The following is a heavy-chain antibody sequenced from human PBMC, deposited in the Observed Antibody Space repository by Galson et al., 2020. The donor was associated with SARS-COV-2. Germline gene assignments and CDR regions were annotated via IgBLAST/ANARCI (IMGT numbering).Heavy chain of an antibody. J-gene: IGHJ1*01. V-gene: IGHV3-66*01. CDR3: AGGYRSSWYTIDR. CDR2: IYTGGRT. D-gene: IGHD6-13*01. CDR1: GFRVSSSY. Sequence: GGSLRLSCAASGFRVSSSYMSWVRQTPGKGLECVSIIYTGGRTYYGESVMGRFTISRDTSKNTLYLQSNNVRDEDTAVYYCAGGYRSSWYTIDRWGQGTQVTVSS.